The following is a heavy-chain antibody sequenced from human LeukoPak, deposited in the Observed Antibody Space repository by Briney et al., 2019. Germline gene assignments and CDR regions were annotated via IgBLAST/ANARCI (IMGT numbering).Heavy chain of an antibody. V-gene: IGHV3-21*01. Sequence: PGGSLRLSCAASGFTFSSYSMNWVRQAPGKGLEWVSSISSSSSYIYYADSVKGRFTISRDNAKNSLYLQMNSLRAEDTAVYYCARVGGYYGSGNYYFDYWGQGTLVTVSS. J-gene: IGHJ4*02. CDR3: ARVGGYYGSGNYYFDY. D-gene: IGHD3-10*01. CDR1: GFTFSSYS. CDR2: ISSSSSYI.